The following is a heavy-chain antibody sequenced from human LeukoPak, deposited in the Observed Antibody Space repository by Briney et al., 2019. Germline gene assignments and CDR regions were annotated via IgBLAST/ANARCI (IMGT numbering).Heavy chain of an antibody. V-gene: IGHV1-46*01. D-gene: IGHD6-19*01. CDR3: ARDRVGGLADY. CDR1: GYTFTCYY. CDR2: INPSGGST. J-gene: IGHJ4*02. Sequence: ASVKVSCKASGYTFTCYYMHWVRRAPGQGLEWMGIINPSGGSTSYAQKVQGRVTMTRDTSTSTVYMELSSLRSEDTAVYYCARDRVGGLADYWGQGTLVTVSS.